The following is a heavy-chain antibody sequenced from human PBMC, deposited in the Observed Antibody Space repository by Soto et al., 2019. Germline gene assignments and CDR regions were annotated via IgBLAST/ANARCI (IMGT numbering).Heavy chain of an antibody. CDR2: ISGSGGST. V-gene: IGHV3-23*01. CDR1: GFTFSSYA. Sequence: PGGSLRLSCAASGFTFSSYAMSWVRQAPGKGLEWVSAISGSGGSTYYADSVKGRFTISRDNSKNTLYLQMNSLRAEDTAVYYCEKGLWFGEYYYGMDVWGQGTTVTVSS. D-gene: IGHD3-10*01. CDR3: EKGLWFGEYYYGMDV. J-gene: IGHJ6*02.